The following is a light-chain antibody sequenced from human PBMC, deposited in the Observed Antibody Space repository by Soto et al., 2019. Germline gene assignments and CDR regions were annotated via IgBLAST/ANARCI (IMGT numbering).Light chain of an antibody. Sequence: QSALAQPPSASGSPGQSVAISCTGTSSDAGGYNYVSWYQQHPGKAPKLMIYEVNKRPSGVPDRFSGSKSGNTASLTVSGLQAEDEADYYCSSYAGSSNVFXTGTKVTVL. CDR3: SSYAGSSNV. V-gene: IGLV2-8*01. CDR2: EVN. CDR1: SSDAGGYNY. J-gene: IGLJ1*01.